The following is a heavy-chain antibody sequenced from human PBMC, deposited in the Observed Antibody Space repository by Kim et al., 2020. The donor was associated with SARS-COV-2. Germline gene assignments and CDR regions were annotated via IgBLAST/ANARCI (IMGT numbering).Heavy chain of an antibody. J-gene: IGHJ6*02. D-gene: IGHD6-13*01. CDR2: IYYSGST. Sequence: SETLSLTCTVSGGSISSSSYYWGWIRQPPGKGLEWIGSIYYSGSTYYNPSLKSRVTISVDTSKNQFSLKLSSVTAADTAVYYCARGGAAAGYYYYGMDVWGQGTTVTVSS. V-gene: IGHV4-39*07. CDR3: ARGGAAAGYYYYGMDV. CDR1: GGSISSSSYY.